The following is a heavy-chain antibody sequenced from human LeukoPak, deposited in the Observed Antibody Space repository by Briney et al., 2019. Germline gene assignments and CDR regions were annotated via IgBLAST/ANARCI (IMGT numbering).Heavy chain of an antibody. Sequence: PSETLSLTCAVSGASISSSNWWSWVRQPPGKGLEWIGEIYHGGSTNYNPSLKSRVTISVDKSKNQFSLKLNSVTAADTAVYYCARDFSGGPFDYWGLGTLVTVSS. CDR2: IYHGGST. D-gene: IGHD1-26*01. CDR3: ARDFSGGPFDY. J-gene: IGHJ4*02. CDR1: GASISSSNW. V-gene: IGHV4-4*02.